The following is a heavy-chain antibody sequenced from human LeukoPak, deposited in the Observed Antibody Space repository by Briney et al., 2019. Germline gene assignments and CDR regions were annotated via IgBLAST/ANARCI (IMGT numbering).Heavy chain of an antibody. CDR2: INHSGST. Sequence: KPSETLSLTCAVYGGSFSGYYWSWIRQPPGKGLEWIGEINHSGSTNYNPSLKSRVTISVDTSKNQFSLKLSSVTAADTAVYYCARDHYSDSSGYFGYWGQGILVTVSS. V-gene: IGHV4-34*01. D-gene: IGHD3-22*01. CDR3: ARDHYSDSSGYFGY. J-gene: IGHJ4*02. CDR1: GGSFSGYY.